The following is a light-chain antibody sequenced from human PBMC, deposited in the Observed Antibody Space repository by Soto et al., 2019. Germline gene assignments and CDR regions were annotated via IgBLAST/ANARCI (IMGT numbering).Light chain of an antibody. CDR2: EVT. CDR1: SSDVGAYDY. Sequence: QSALTQPASVSGSPGQSITVSCTGTSSDVGAYDYVSWYQHHPGKAPKLIIYEVTNRPSGVSNRFSGSKSGNTASLTISGLQAEDEAAYYCNSYTRSTKYVFRTGTKVTVL. V-gene: IGLV2-14*01. J-gene: IGLJ1*01. CDR3: NSYTRSTKYV.